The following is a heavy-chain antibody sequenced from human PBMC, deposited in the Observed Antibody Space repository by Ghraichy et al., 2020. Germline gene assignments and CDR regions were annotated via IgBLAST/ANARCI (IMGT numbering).Heavy chain of an antibody. D-gene: IGHD3-10*01. CDR3: TRLKAVGVWFGEV. CDR2: ISGSGGST. Sequence: GGSLRLSCEASEFTISNYGMSWVRQVPGKGLEWVSCISGSGGSTFYADSVKGRFTTSRDNSKNTLYLQLSSLRAEDTAVYYCTRLKAVGVWFGEVWGQGTLVSVSS. CDR1: EFTISNYG. V-gene: IGHV3-23*01. J-gene: IGHJ4*02.